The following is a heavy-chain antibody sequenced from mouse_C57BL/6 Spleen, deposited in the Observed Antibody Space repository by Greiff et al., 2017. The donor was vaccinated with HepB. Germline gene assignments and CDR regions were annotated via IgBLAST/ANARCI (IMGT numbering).Heavy chain of an antibody. D-gene: IGHD2-4*01. J-gene: IGHJ3*01. V-gene: IGHV1-54*01. CDR3: AREGRLPSFAY. CDR2: INPGSGGT. CDR1: GYAFTNYL. Sequence: VQLQQSGAELVRPGTSVKVSCKASGYAFTNYLIEWVKQRPGQGLEWIGVINPGSGGTNYNEKFKGKATLTADKSSSTAYMQLSSLTSEDSAVYFYAREGRLPSFAYWGQGTLVTVSA.